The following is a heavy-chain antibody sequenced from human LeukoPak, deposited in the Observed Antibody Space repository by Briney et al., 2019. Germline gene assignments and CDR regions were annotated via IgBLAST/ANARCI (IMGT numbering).Heavy chain of an antibody. V-gene: IGHV3-74*01. CDR1: GFTFSSYW. CDR2: INSDGSST. J-gene: IGHJ5*02. Sequence: RGSLRLSCAASGFTFSSYWMHWVRQAPGKGLVWVSRINSDGSSTSYADSVKGRFTISRDNAKNTLYLQMNSLRAEDTAVYYCARDPRDIVVEGDPWGQGTRVTVSS. CDR3: ARDPRDIVVEGDP. D-gene: IGHD2-2*01.